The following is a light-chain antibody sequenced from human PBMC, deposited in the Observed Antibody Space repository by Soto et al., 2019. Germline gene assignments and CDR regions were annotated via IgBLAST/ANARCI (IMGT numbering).Light chain of an antibody. CDR3: QQYNNWPWT. J-gene: IGKJ1*01. CDR1: QSINSD. V-gene: IGKV3-15*01. CDR2: GAS. Sequence: EIVLTQSPATLSLSPGERATLSCRASQSINSDLAWYQQKPGQAPRLLIYGASTRATGIPARFSGSGSGTEFTLTISSLQSEDFAVYYCQQYNNWPWTFGQGTKVDIK.